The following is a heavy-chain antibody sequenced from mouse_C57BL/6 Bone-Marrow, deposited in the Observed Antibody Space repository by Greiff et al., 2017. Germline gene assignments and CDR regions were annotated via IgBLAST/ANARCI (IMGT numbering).Heavy chain of an antibody. CDR3: ARWLLLYAMYY. CDR2: INPNYGTT. Sequence: EVKVVESGPELVKPGASVKISCKASGYSFTDYNMNWVKQSNGKSLEWIGVINPNYGTTSYNQKFKGKATLTIDQSSSTAYMQLNSLTSEDSAVYYCARWLLLYAMYYWGQGTSVTVSS. J-gene: IGHJ4*01. D-gene: IGHD2-3*01. CDR1: GYSFTDYN. V-gene: IGHV1-39*01.